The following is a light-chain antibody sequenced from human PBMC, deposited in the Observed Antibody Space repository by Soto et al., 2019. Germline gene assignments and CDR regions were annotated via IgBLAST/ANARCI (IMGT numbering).Light chain of an antibody. J-gene: IGLJ1*01. CDR3: QSYDRSLSGSRV. Sequence: QSVLTQPPSVSGAPGQRVTISCTGSSSNIVAGYDVHWYQQLPGTAPKLLIYGNSNRPSGVPDRFSGSKSGTSASLAITGLQAEDEADYYCQSYDRSLSGSRVFGTGTKLTVL. CDR2: GNS. CDR1: SSNIVAGYD. V-gene: IGLV1-40*01.